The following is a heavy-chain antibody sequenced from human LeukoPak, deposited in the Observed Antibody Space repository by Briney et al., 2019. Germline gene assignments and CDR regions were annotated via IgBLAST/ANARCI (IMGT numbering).Heavy chain of an antibody. CDR1: GGSISSGDYY. CDR2: IYTSGST. CDR3: ARAYDSISYYYMDV. Sequence: SETLSLTCTVSGGSISSGDYYWSWIRQPAGKALEWIGRIYTSGSTNYNPSLKSRVTISVDTSKTQFSLRLNSVTAAGTAVYYCARAYDSISYYYMDVWGKGTTVTVSS. V-gene: IGHV4-61*02. J-gene: IGHJ6*03. D-gene: IGHD3-22*01.